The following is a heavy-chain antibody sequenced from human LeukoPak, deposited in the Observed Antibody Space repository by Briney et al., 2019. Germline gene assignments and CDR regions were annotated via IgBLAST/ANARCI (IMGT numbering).Heavy chain of an antibody. Sequence: GGSLRLSCAASGFTFSSYSMNWVRQAPGKGLEWASAISGSGGSTYYADSVKGRFTISRDNSKNTLYLQMNSLRAEDTAVYYCAKDLGIAAAGTGAFDIWGQGTMVTVSS. CDR2: ISGSGGST. CDR3: AKDLGIAAAGTGAFDI. CDR1: GFTFSSYS. V-gene: IGHV3-23*01. J-gene: IGHJ3*02. D-gene: IGHD6-13*01.